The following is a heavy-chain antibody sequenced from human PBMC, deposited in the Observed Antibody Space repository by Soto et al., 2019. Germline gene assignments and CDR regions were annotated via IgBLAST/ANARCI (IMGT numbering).Heavy chain of an antibody. Sequence: QLQLQESGSGLVKPSQTLSLTCAVSGGSISSGGNPWSWIRQAPGKGLEWIGYIHHSGSTYYNPSLKSRVTMSVDRSRNQFSLRLSSVTAADTAVYYSARIKQLVPWYFDLWGRGTLVTVSS. CDR2: IHHSGST. CDR3: ARIKQLVPWYFDL. V-gene: IGHV4-30-2*01. D-gene: IGHD6-6*01. J-gene: IGHJ2*01. CDR1: GGSISSGGNP.